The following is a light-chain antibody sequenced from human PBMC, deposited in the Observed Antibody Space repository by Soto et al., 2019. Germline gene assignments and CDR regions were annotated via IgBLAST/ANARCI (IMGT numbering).Light chain of an antibody. Sequence: EIVMTQSPATLSVSPGERATLSCRASQSVSSNLAWYQHKPGQAPRLLIYGASTRATGIPARFSGSGSGTEFTLAISSLQSKDFAVYYCQQYNNWLPFTFGPGTKVDI. CDR1: QSVSSN. J-gene: IGKJ3*01. V-gene: IGKV3-15*01. CDR3: QQYNNWLPFT. CDR2: GAS.